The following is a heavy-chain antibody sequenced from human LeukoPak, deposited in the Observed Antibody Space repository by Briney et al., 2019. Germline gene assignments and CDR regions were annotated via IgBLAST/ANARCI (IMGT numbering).Heavy chain of an antibody. CDR3: AVVPSTNWFDYYFDY. CDR1: GFTFSSYA. Sequence: GGSLRLSCAASGFTFSSYAMSWVRQAPGKGLEWVSGISGSGDSTYYADSVKGRFTISRDNSKNTLYLQMNSLRADDTAVYYCAVVPSTNWFDYYFDYWGQGTLVTVSS. CDR2: ISGSGDST. J-gene: IGHJ4*02. V-gene: IGHV3-23*01. D-gene: IGHD6-13*01.